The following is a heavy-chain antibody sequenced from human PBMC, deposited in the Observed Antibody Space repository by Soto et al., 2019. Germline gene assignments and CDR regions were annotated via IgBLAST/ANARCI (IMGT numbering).Heavy chain of an antibody. V-gene: IGHV3-53*01. CDR3: VSRIPSCVFDY. CDR1: GFTFNTNY. Sequence: GGSLRLSCLVSGFTFNTNYMYWVRQAPGRGLEWVSAMYSGGDIHYADSVKGRFTISRDTSENTLYLRMDKLRVEDTAVYFCVSRIPSCVFDYWGQGTMVTVSS. J-gene: IGHJ4*01. CDR2: MYSGGDI.